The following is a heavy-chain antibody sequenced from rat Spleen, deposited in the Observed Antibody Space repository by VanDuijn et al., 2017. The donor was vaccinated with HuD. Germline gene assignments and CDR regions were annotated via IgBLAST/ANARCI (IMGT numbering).Heavy chain of an antibody. Sequence: QVQLKESGPGLVQPSQTLSLTCTVSGFSLTGNGVSWVRQPPGKGLAWIATISNGGFTYYNSALKSRLSISRDTSKSQVFLKMNSLQTEDIATYYCAREGGGLDYWGQGVMVTVSS. D-gene: IGHD1-11*01. V-gene: IGHV2S12*01. CDR3: AREGGGLDY. CDR2: ISNGGFT. CDR1: GFSLTGNG. J-gene: IGHJ2*01.